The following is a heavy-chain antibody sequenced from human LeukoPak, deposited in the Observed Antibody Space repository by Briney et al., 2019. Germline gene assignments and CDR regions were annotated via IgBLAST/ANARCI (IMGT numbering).Heavy chain of an antibody. J-gene: IGHJ4*02. D-gene: IGHD5-12*01. CDR1: GITFSSYV. Sequence: PGGSLRLSCAASGITFSSYVMHWVRQAPGKGLEWVAVISYDGNNRYYADSVKGRFTISRDNSKDTLYLQMNSLRADDTAVYYCARGGYTGYDNFDYWGQGTLVTVSS. CDR2: ISYDGNNR. V-gene: IGHV3-30-3*01. CDR3: ARGGYTGYDNFDY.